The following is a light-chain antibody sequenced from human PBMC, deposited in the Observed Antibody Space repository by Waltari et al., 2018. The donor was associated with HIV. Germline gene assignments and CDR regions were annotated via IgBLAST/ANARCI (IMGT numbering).Light chain of an antibody. Sequence: SYELTQPPSVSVSPGQTARITCSGDKLGDTDACCYQQKPGQSPVLVIYQDSKRPSGIPERFSGSNSGNTATLTISGTQAMDEADYYCQAWDSSTAVVFGGGTKLTVL. CDR1: KLGDTD. CDR3: QAWDSSTAVV. CDR2: QDS. V-gene: IGLV3-1*01. J-gene: IGLJ2*01.